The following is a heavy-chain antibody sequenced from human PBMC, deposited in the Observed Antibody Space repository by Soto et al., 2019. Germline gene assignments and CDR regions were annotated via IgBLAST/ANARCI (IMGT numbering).Heavy chain of an antibody. CDR1: GFTFSSYD. V-gene: IGHV3-23*01. D-gene: IGHD4-17*01. Sequence: EVELLESGGDLVQPGGSLRLSCAASGFTFSSYDINWVRQAPGKGLERVSAIGIYANTYYAGSVKGRFTISRDDSKNTVYLQLNSLRVDDTAVYYCAKEATVGSRGDYFDSWGQGTLVTVSS. CDR3: AKEATVGSRGDYFDS. J-gene: IGHJ4*02. CDR2: IGIYANT.